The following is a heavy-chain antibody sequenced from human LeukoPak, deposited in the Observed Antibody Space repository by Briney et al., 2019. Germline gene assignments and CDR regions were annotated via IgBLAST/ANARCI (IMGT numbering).Heavy chain of an antibody. CDR1: GGSISSYY. J-gene: IGHJ3*02. V-gene: IGHV4-59*01. CDR3: ATTEITFGGVIADDAFDI. CDR2: IYYSGST. Sequence: SETLSLTCTVSGGSISSYYWSWIRQPPGEGLEWIGYIYYSGSTNYNPSLKSRVTISVDTSKNQFSLKLSSVTAADTAVYYCATTEITFGGVIADDAFDIWGQGTMVTVSS. D-gene: IGHD3-16*02.